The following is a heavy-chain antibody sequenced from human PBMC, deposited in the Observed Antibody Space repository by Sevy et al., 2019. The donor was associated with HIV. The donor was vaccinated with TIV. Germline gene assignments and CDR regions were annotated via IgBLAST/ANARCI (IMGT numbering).Heavy chain of an antibody. Sequence: ASVKVSCRASGGTFSIYAITWVRQSPGQGLEWMGGIIPMFGTTNYAQEFQGRVTITADESTNTAYMELSSLRSEDTAVYYCAREDSSGHNWFDPWGQGTLVTVSS. D-gene: IGHD3-22*01. CDR2: IIPMFGTT. J-gene: IGHJ5*02. V-gene: IGHV1-69*13. CDR3: AREDSSGHNWFDP. CDR1: GGTFSIYA.